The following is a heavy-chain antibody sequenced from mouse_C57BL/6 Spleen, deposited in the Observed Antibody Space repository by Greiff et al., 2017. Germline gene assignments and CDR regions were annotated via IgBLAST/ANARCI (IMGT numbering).Heavy chain of an antibody. CDR2: IDPEDGET. D-gene: IGHD2-3*01. CDR1: GFNIKDYY. J-gene: IGHJ4*01. Sequence: EVHLVESGAELVKPGASVKLSCTASGFNIKDYYMHWVKQRTEQGLEWIGRIDPEDGETKYATKFQGKATITADTSSNTAYLQLSSLTSEYTAVYYCAKIGYYGESAMDYWGQGTSVTVSS. V-gene: IGHV14-2*01. CDR3: AKIGYYGESAMDY.